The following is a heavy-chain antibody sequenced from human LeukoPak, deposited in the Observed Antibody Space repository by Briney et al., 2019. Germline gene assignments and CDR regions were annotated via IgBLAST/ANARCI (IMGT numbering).Heavy chain of an antibody. CDR1: GGTFSNHG. CDR3: ARDPPDP. CDR2: IIPIFHTP. J-gene: IGHJ5*02. Sequence: GASVTVSCRASGGTFSNHGISWVRQAPGQGLEWMGGIIPIFHTPNYAQKFQGRVTITADESTSTAYMELSSLRSEDTAIYYCARDPPDPWGQGTLVTVSS. V-gene: IGHV1-69*13.